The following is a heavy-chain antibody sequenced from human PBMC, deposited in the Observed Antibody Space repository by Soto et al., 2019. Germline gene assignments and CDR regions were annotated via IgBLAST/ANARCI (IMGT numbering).Heavy chain of an antibody. J-gene: IGHJ6*02. CDR3: VRDNGYQVLWA. D-gene: IGHD2-2*01. CDR1: GYTFTTYA. V-gene: IGHV1-3*01. Sequence: QVHLVQSGAEGKKPGASVMVSCKASGYTFTTYAIHWVRQAPRQRLEWMGWINGGNGQTKYSQQFQGRLTFTRDSSASTAYMDLRSLSSEDTAVYYCVRDNGYQVLWAWGPGTTVTVS. CDR2: INGGNGQT.